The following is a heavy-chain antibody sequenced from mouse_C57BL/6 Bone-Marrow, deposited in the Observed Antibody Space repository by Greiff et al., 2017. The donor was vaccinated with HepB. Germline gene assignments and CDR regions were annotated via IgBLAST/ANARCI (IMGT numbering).Heavy chain of an antibody. CDR1: GFTFSSYG. CDR3: ARRGGGLWFAY. Sequence: EVQLVESGGDLVKPGGSLKLSCAASGFTFSSYGMSWVRQTPDKRLEWVATISSGGSYTYYPDSVKGRFTISRDNAKNTLYLQMSSLKSEDTAMYYCARRGGGLWFAYWGQGTLVTVSA. D-gene: IGHD1-1*02. V-gene: IGHV5-6*01. J-gene: IGHJ3*01. CDR2: ISSGGSYT.